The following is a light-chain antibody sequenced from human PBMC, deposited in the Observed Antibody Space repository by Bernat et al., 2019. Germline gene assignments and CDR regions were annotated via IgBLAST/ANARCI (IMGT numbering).Light chain of an antibody. V-gene: IGKV1-5*03. Sequence: DIQMTQSPSTLSASVGDRVTITCRASQSISSFLAWYQQKPGKAPKLLISKASSLESGVPSRFSGSGSGTEFTLTISSLQPDDFATYYCQQYNSFSWTFGQGTKVEV. CDR1: QSISSF. J-gene: IGKJ1*01. CDR3: QQYNSFSWT. CDR2: KAS.